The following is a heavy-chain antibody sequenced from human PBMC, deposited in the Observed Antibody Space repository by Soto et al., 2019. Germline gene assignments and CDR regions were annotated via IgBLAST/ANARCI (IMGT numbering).Heavy chain of an antibody. CDR3: ARDLVGATYFDY. CDR2: IYYSGST. Sequence: PSETLDLTCTVSGGSISSYYWSWIRQPPGKGLEWIGYIYYSGSTYYNPSLKSRVTISVDASKNQFSLKLSSVTAADTAVYYCARDLVGATYFDYWGQGTLVTVSS. V-gene: IGHV4-59*12. J-gene: IGHJ4*02. CDR1: GGSISSYY. D-gene: IGHD1-26*01.